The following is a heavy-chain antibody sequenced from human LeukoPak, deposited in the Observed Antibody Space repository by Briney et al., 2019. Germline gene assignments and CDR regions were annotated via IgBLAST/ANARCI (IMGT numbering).Heavy chain of an antibody. D-gene: IGHD1-26*01. Sequence: GGSLRLSCAASGFTFSSYWMSWVRQAPGKGLEWVANIKQDGSEKYYVDSVKGRFTISRENAKSSLYLQMNSLRAEDTAVYYCARVLLVGAPIDYWGQGTLVTVSS. CDR1: GFTFSSYW. CDR3: ARVLLVGAPIDY. V-gene: IGHV3-7*01. J-gene: IGHJ4*02. CDR2: IKQDGSEK.